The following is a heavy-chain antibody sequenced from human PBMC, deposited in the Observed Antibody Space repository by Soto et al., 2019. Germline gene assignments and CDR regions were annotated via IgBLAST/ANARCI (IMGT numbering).Heavy chain of an antibody. CDR3: ARDYLSSKLSLSYFDF. V-gene: IGHV1-46*01. CDR1: GYSFISHY. Sequence: QVQLVQSGAEVTRPGASVKVSCKASGYSFISHYIHWVRQAPGQGLEWMGFINPSGGSATLAQKVHGRVPMTRDTSTTPVYLELSSLRSEDAPVYYCARDYLSSKLSLSYFDFWGQGTLVTLSS. D-gene: IGHD2-2*01. J-gene: IGHJ4*02. CDR2: INPSGGSA.